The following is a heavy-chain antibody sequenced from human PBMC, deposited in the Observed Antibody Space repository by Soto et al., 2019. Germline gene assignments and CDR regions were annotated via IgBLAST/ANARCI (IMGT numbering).Heavy chain of an antibody. D-gene: IGHD2-2*01. J-gene: IGHJ4*02. CDR3: AKDGVGFDIVVVPAAARGGYYFDY. CDR1: GFTFSSYA. Sequence: GGSLRLSCAASGFTFSSYAMSWVRQAPGKGLEWVSAISGSGGSTYYADSVKGRLTISRDNSKNTLYLQMNSLRAEDTAVYYCAKDGVGFDIVVVPAAARGGYYFDYWGQGTLVTVSS. V-gene: IGHV3-23*01. CDR2: ISGSGGST.